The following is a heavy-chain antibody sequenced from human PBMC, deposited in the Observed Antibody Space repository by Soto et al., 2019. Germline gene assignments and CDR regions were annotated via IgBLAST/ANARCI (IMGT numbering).Heavy chain of an antibody. J-gene: IGHJ4*02. CDR3: ARDLRVSYYYDSSGYPKFRFDY. D-gene: IGHD3-22*01. CDR2: INPSGGST. V-gene: IGHV1-46*01. Sequence: ASVKVSCKASGYTFTSYYMHWVRQAPGQGLEWMGIINPSGGSTSYAQKFQGRVTMTRDTSTSTVYMELSSLRSEDTAVYYCARDLRVSYYYDSSGYPKFRFDYWGQGTLVTVSS. CDR1: GYTFTSYY.